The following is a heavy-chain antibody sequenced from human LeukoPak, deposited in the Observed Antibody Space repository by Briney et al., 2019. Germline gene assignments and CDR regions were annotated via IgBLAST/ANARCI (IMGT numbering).Heavy chain of an antibody. D-gene: IGHD3-10*01. CDR1: GFTFSSYA. CDR3: ARDRSGLGY. CDR2: ISYDGSNK. J-gene: IGHJ4*02. V-gene: IGHV3-30*04. Sequence: PGGSLRLSCAASGFTFSSYAMHWVRQAPGKGLEWVAVISYDGSNKYHADSVKGRFTISRDNSKNTLYLQMSSLRAEDTAVYYCARDRSGLGYWGQGTLVTVSS.